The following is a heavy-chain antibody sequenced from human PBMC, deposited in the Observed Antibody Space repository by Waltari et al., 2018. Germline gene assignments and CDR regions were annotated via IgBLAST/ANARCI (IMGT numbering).Heavy chain of an antibody. J-gene: IGHJ4*02. D-gene: IGHD3-10*01. CDR3: ARGRITMVRGVMIALYYFDY. V-gene: IGHV4-34*01. CDR1: GGSFSGYY. CDR2: INHSGRT. Sequence: QVQLQQWGAGLLKPSETLSLTCAVYGGSFSGYYWSWIRQPPGKGLEWIGEINHSGRTNYNPSLKSRVTISVDTSKNQFSLKLSSVTAADTAVYYCARGRITMVRGVMIALYYFDYWGQGTLVTVSS.